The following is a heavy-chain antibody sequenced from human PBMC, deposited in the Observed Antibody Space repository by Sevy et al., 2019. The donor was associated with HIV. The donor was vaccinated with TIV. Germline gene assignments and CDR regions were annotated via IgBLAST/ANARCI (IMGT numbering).Heavy chain of an antibody. J-gene: IGHJ6*02. D-gene: IGHD3-22*01. CDR1: GGTFINYA. Sequence: ASVKVSCKASGGTFINYAVTWVRQAPGQGLEWMGGFIPMFDTTNSAQKFQGRVTLTADGSTSTAYMELSSLRSEDTAVYYCASSYFDSSGYSPLFYYGTDVWGQGTTVTVSS. CDR3: ASSYFDSSGYSPLFYYGTDV. V-gene: IGHV1-69*13. CDR2: FIPMFDTT.